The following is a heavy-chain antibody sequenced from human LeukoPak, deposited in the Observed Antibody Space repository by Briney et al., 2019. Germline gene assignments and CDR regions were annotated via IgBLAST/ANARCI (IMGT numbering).Heavy chain of an antibody. D-gene: IGHD6-19*01. CDR1: GYTFTSYG. CDR2: ISAYNGNT. J-gene: IGHJ6*03. V-gene: IGHV1-18*01. Sequence: GASVKVSCKASGYTFTSYGISWVRQAPGQGLEWMGWISAYNGNTNYAQKFQGRVTITADESTSTAYMELSSLRSEDTAVYYCARDAGGAVAGNDYYYYYMDVWGKGTTVTVSS. CDR3: ARDAGGAVAGNDYYYYYMDV.